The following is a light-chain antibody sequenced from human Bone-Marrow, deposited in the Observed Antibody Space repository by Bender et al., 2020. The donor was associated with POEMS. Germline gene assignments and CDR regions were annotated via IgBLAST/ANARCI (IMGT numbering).Light chain of an antibody. CDR3: SSYTSKSQYV. V-gene: IGLV2-14*02. CDR1: SSDVGSYNL. J-gene: IGLJ1*01. Sequence: QSALTQPASVSGSPGQSVTISCTGTSSDVGSYNLVSWYQQHPGKAPKLMIYDVSDRPSGISNRFSGSKTGNTASLTISGLQAEDEAVYFCSSYTSKSQYVFGTGTEVTVL. CDR2: DVS.